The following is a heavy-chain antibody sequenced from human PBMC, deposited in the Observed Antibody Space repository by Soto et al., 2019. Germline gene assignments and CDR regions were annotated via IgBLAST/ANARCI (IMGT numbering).Heavy chain of an antibody. CDR3: ARDSGGIAARPYKFLGYYYYYGMDG. V-gene: IGHV3-30-3*01. J-gene: IGHJ6*02. CDR1: GFTFSSYA. CDR2: ISYDGSNK. D-gene: IGHD6-6*01. Sequence: PGGSLRLSCAASGFTFSSYAMHWVRQAPGKGLEWVAVISYDGSNKYYADSVKGRFTISRDNSKNTLYLQMNSLRAEDTAVYYCARDSGGIAARPYKFLGYYYYYGMDGWGQGTTVTVS.